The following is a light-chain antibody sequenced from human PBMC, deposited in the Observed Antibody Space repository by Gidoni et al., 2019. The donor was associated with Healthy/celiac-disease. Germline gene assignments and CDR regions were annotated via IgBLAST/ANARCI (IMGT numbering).Light chain of an antibody. Sequence: DIQMTQSPSSLSASVGDRVTITCRASQGISKYLAWYQQQPGKVPKLLIYAASTLQSGVPSRFSGSGSGTDFTLTISSLQPEDVATYYCQKYNSAPWTFGQGTKVEIK. V-gene: IGKV1-27*01. J-gene: IGKJ1*01. CDR1: QGISKY. CDR3: QKYNSAPWT. CDR2: AAS.